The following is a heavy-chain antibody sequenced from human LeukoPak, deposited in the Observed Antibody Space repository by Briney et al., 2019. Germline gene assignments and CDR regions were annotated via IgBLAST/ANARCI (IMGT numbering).Heavy chain of an antibody. Sequence: PSETLSLTCTVSGGSISSGDYYWSWIRQPPGKGLEWIGYIYYSGSTYYNPSLKSRVTISVDTSKNQFSLKLSSVTAADTAVYYCARHVDTAMVLYYYYGMDVWGQGTTVTVSS. D-gene: IGHD5-18*01. CDR3: ARHVDTAMVLYYYYGMDV. J-gene: IGHJ6*02. V-gene: IGHV4-30-4*08. CDR2: IYYSGST. CDR1: GGSISSGDYY.